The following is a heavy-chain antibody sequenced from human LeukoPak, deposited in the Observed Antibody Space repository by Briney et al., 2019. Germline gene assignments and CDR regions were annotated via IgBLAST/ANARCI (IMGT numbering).Heavy chain of an antibody. Sequence: SETLSLTCTVSGGSIGSFFWSWIQQPPGKALEWIGYIHYSGSTKYNPSLKSRVTISVDTSENQFPLTLNSVTAADTAVYYCARSRGGYGDYGSWFDPWGQGILVTVSS. D-gene: IGHD4-17*01. CDR1: GGSIGSFF. CDR3: ARSRGGYGDYGSWFDP. J-gene: IGHJ5*02. CDR2: IHYSGST. V-gene: IGHV4-59*01.